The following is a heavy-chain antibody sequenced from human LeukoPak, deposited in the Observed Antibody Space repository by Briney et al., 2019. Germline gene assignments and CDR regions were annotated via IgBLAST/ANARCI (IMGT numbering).Heavy chain of an antibody. CDR1: GYTFTVYY. D-gene: IGHD6-19*01. V-gene: IGHV1-2*02. CDR2: ILPDSGGT. Sequence: ASVKVSCKASGYTFTVYYMHWVRQAPGQGLEWIGWILPDSGGTKYAQNFQGRVTMTRDTSIITAYMELTGLRPDDTAVYYCARDLNGVAGDFDFWGQGTLVTVSS. J-gene: IGHJ4*02. CDR3: ARDLNGVAGDFDF.